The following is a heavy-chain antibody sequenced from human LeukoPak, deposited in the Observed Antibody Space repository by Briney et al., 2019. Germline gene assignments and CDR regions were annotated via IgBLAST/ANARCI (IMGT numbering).Heavy chain of an antibody. CDR1: GYTFTGYY. J-gene: IGHJ3*01. V-gene: IGHV1-2*02. D-gene: IGHD1-26*01. CDR2: INPNSGGT. Sequence: ASVKVSCKASGYTFTGYYMHWVRQAPGQGLEWMGWINPNSGGTKYAQKFQGRVTMTRDTSISTAYMELSRLTSDGTAVYYCERGGTRAFDLWGQGTMVTVSS. CDR3: ERGGTRAFDL.